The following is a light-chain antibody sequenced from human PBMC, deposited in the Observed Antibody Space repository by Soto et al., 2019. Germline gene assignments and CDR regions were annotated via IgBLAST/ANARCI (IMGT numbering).Light chain of an antibody. V-gene: IGLV2-8*01. CDR1: SSDIGGYNF. CDR3: SSYAGTNNVGV. CDR2: EVN. J-gene: IGLJ3*02. Sequence: QSALTQPPSASGSPGQSVTISCTGTSSDIGGYNFVSWYQQNQGKAPKLIIYEVNKRPSGVPDRFSGSKSGNTASLTVSGLQADDEGDYYSSSYAGTNNVGVFGGGTKLTVL.